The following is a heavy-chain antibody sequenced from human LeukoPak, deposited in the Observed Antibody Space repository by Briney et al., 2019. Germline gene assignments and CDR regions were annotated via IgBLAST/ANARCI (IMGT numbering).Heavy chain of an antibody. J-gene: IGHJ4*02. V-gene: IGHV4-61*02. CDR2: ISPSGST. Sequence: SETLSLTCTVSGGSINGGNYYWPWLRQPAGKGLEWIGRISPSGSTNHNPSLTSRVTISVDTSKNQFSLKLNFVTAADTAVYYCARDHLAGWYDSSGYKVAFDYWGQGTLVTVSS. CDR3: ARDHLAGWYDSSGYKVAFDY. D-gene: IGHD3-22*01. CDR1: GGSINGGNYY.